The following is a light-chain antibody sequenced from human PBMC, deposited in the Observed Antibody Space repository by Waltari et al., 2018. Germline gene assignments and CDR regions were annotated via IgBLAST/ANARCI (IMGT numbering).Light chain of an antibody. J-gene: IGKJ1*01. CDR2: DAS. V-gene: IGKV3-11*01. CDR1: QSVSSY. Sequence: EIVLTQSPATLSLSPGERATLSCRASQSVSSYLAWYQQKPGQAPRLLIYDASNRATGIPARFSGSGSGTDFTLTISSLEPEDFATYYCQHYNNYSGTFGQGTRVELK. CDR3: QHYNNYSGT.